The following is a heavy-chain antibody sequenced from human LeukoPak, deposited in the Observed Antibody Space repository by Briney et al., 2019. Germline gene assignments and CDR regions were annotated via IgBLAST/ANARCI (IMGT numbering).Heavy chain of an antibody. Sequence: GESLKISCKGSGYNFTTYWIGWVRQMPGEGLEWMGIIYPGDSDTRYSPSFQGQVTISADKSISTAYLQWSSLKASDTAMYYCASSPNLGAFDIWGQGTMVTVSS. CDR2: IYPGDSDT. J-gene: IGHJ3*02. D-gene: IGHD7-27*01. CDR3: ASSPNLGAFDI. V-gene: IGHV5-51*01. CDR1: GYNFTTYW.